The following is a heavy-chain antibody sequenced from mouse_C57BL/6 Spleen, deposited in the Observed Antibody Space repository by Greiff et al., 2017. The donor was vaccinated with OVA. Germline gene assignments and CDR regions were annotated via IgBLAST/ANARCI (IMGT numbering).Heavy chain of an antibody. CDR3: ARHEVPTYYDRSAWFAY. J-gene: IGHJ3*01. V-gene: IGHV1-62-2*01. CDR1: GYTFTEYT. Sequence: VKLMESGAELVKPGASVKLSCKASGYTFTEYTIHWVKQRSGQGLEWIGWFYPGSGSIKYNEKFKDKATLTADKSSSTVYMELSRLTSEDSAVYFCARHEVPTYYDRSAWFAYWGQGTLVTVSA. D-gene: IGHD2-4*01. CDR2: FYPGSGSI.